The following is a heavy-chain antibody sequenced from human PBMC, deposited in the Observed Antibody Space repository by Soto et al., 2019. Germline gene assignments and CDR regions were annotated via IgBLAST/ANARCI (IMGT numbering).Heavy chain of an antibody. CDR1: GGTFSSYA. CDR2: IIPIFGTA. V-gene: IGHV1-69*13. D-gene: IGHD6-6*01. Sequence: ASVKVSCKASGGTFSSYAISWVRQAPGQGLEWMGGIIPIFGTANYAQKFQGRVTITADESTSTAYMELSSLRSEDTAVYYCARDQYSSSIPVYWGQGTLVTVSS. J-gene: IGHJ4*02. CDR3: ARDQYSSSIPVY.